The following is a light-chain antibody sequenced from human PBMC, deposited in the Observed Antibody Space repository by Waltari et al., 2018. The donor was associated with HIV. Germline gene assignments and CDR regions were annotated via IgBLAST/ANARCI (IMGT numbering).Light chain of an antibody. J-gene: IGKJ5*01. CDR1: QSVSSY. CDR3: QQRSSWPIT. V-gene: IGKV3-11*01. Sequence: EIVLTQSPATLSVSPGERATLSCRASQSVSSYLAWYQQKPGQAPRSLIYGTSSRSTGIPARFSGSGSGTDFTLTISSLEPGDFGVYYCQQRSSWPITFGQGTRLEIK. CDR2: GTS.